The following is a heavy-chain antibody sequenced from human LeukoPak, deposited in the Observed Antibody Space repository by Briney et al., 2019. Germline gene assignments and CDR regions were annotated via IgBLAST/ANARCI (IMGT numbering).Heavy chain of an antibody. CDR2: INPSGGST. CDR1: GYTFTSYY. CDR3: ARALPYIAAAGTSNKNWFDP. V-gene: IGHV1-46*01. Sequence: ASVKVSCKASGYTFTSYYMHWVRQAPGQGLEWMGIINPSGGSTSYAQKFQGRVTMTRDTSTSTVYMELSSLRSEGTAVYYCARALPYIAAAGTSNKNWFDPWGQGTLVTVSS. J-gene: IGHJ5*02. D-gene: IGHD6-13*01.